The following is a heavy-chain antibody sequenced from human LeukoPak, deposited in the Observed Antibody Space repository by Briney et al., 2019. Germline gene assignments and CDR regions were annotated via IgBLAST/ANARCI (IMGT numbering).Heavy chain of an antibody. CDR3: ARSHNWNYFPSLFYFDY. V-gene: IGHV4-4*07. D-gene: IGHD1-7*01. Sequence: SETLSLTCTVSGGSNSSYYWSWIRQPAGKGLEWIGRIYTSGSTNYNPSLKSRVTMSVDTSKNQFSLKLSSVTAADTAVYYCARSHNWNYFPSLFYFDYWGQGTLVTVSS. J-gene: IGHJ4*02. CDR2: IYTSGST. CDR1: GGSNSSYY.